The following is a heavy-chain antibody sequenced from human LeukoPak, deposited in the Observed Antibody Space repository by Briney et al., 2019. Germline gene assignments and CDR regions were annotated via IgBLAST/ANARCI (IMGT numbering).Heavy chain of an antibody. D-gene: IGHD5-18*01. Sequence: PSETLSLTCAVYGGSFSGYYWSWIRQPPGKGLEWIGEINHSGSTNYNPSLKSRVTISVDTSKNQFSLKLSSVTAADTAVYYCARTVQLWLPDGFDYWGQGTLVTVSS. CDR2: INHSGST. CDR3: ARTVQLWLPDGFDY. CDR1: GGSFSGYY. V-gene: IGHV4-34*01. J-gene: IGHJ4*02.